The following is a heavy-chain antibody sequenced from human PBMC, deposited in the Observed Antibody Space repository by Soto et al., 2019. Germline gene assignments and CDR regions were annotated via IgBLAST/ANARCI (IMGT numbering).Heavy chain of an antibody. CDR3: ARDRRGGGYYYDSSGYGTDV. Sequence: SVKVSCKASGGTFSSYAISWVRQAPGQGLEWMGGIIPIFGTANYAQKFQGRVTITADESTSTAYMALSSLRSEDTAVYYCARDRRGGGYYYDSSGYGTDVWG. J-gene: IGHJ6*02. CDR2: IIPIFGTA. V-gene: IGHV1-69*13. D-gene: IGHD3-22*01. CDR1: GGTFSSYA.